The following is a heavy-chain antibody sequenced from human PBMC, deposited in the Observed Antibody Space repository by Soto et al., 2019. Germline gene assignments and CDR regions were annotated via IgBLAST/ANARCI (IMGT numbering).Heavy chain of an antibody. D-gene: IGHD6-19*01. CDR3: AKYCSSGWNDEHADFEI. CDR1: GFTFDDYA. J-gene: IGHJ3*02. CDR2: ISWNSGSI. V-gene: IGHV3-9*01. Sequence: EVKLVESGGGLVQPGRSMSLSCAASGFTFDDYAMHWVRQAPGKGLEWVSGISWNSGSIGYADSVKGPFTISRDNAKNSLELSMNSLGAEATDVYYCAKYCSSGWNDEHADFEIWGQSTMDTVAS.